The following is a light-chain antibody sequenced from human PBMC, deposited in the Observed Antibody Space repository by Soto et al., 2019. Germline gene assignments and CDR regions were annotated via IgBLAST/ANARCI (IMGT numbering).Light chain of an antibody. J-gene: IGKJ5*01. CDR2: GAS. CDR1: QSVGGS. CDR3: QQYENSPIT. V-gene: IGKV3-20*01. Sequence: ETVLTQSPRTLSLSPGERATLSCRASQSVGGSLAWYQQRPGQAPRLLIYGASSRATGIPDRFSGTGSETDFTLTINRLEPEDFAVYYCQQYENSPITFGQGTRLEIK.